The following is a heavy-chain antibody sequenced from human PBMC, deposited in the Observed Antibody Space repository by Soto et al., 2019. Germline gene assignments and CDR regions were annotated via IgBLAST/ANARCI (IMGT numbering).Heavy chain of an antibody. CDR3: ATGWCSSVSGYTQYCLDF. CDR2: INHSGST. D-gene: IGHD2-2*02. Sequence: PSETLSLTCAVYGGSFSGYYCSWIRQPPGKGLEWIGEINHSGSTNYNPSLKSRVPISVDTSKNQFSLKLSSVTAAATAVYYCATGWCSSVSGYTQYCLDFWGQGTLVPVSS. V-gene: IGHV4-34*01. J-gene: IGHJ4*02. CDR1: GGSFSGYY.